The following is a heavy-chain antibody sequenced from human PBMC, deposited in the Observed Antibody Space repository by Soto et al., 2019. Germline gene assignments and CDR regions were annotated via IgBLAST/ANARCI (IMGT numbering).Heavy chain of an antibody. CDR2: IYTSGST. CDR3: ARERLLWFGESTYNWFDP. D-gene: IGHD3-10*01. J-gene: IGHJ5*02. Sequence: PSETLSLTCTVSGGSISSYYWSWIRQPAGKGLEWIGRIYTSGSTNYNPSLKSRVTMSVDTSKNQFSLKLSSVTAADTAVYYCARERLLWFGESTYNWFDPCGQGTLVTVSS. CDR1: GGSISSYY. V-gene: IGHV4-4*07.